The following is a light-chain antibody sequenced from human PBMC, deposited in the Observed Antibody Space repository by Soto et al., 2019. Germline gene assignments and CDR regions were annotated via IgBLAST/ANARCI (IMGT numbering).Light chain of an antibody. Sequence: IQLTQPPSSLSASVGDRVTITCRASHGISSYLAWYQQKPRKAPKLLINAASTLQSGVPSRFSVSRSGTDFTLTIICLQPKDFATCYCQQINSYPLSFGGWTKVEIK. V-gene: IGKV1-9*01. CDR3: QQINSYPLS. J-gene: IGKJ4*01. CDR1: HGISSY. CDR2: AAS.